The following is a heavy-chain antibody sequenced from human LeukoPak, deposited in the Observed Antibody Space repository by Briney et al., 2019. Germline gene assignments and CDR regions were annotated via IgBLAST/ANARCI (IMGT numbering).Heavy chain of an antibody. J-gene: IGHJ4*02. Sequence: SETLSLTSAVYGGSFSGYYWSWIRQPPGKGLEWIGEINHSGSTNYNPSLKSRVTISVDTSKNQFSLKLSSVTAADTAVYYCARGKMGLLRYYDYWGQGTLVTVSS. CDR1: GGSFSGYY. V-gene: IGHV4-34*01. D-gene: IGHD3-9*01. CDR2: INHSGST. CDR3: ARGKMGLLRYYDY.